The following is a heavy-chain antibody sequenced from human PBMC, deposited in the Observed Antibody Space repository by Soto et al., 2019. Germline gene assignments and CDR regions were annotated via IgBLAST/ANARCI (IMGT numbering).Heavy chain of an antibody. V-gene: IGHV3-74*01. J-gene: IGHJ4*02. Sequence: EVQLVESGGGLVQPGGSLRLSCAASGFTFSSYWMHWVRQAPGKGLEWVSRINSDGSSTVYVDSVKGRFTISRDNAKNTLYVQMTSLRAEDTAVYYCTRGLENYSYFDYWGQGILATVSS. D-gene: IGHD1-7*01. CDR2: INSDGSST. CDR3: TRGLENYSYFDY. CDR1: GFTFSSYW.